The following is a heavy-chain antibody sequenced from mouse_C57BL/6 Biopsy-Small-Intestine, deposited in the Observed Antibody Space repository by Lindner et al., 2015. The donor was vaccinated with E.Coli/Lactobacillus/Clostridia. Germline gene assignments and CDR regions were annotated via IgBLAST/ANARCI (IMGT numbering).Heavy chain of an antibody. CDR2: ISYSGST. V-gene: IGHV3-8*01. CDR1: GYSITSDY. Sequence: VQLQESGPGLQNLTQTLSLTCSVTGYSITSDYWNWIRKFPGNKLEYMGYISYSGSTYYNPSLKSRISITRDTSKNQYYLQLNSVTTEDTATYYCARYSRYGSSPLYWYFDVWGTGTTVTVSS. D-gene: IGHD1-1*01. J-gene: IGHJ1*03. CDR3: ARYSRYGSSPLYWYFDV.